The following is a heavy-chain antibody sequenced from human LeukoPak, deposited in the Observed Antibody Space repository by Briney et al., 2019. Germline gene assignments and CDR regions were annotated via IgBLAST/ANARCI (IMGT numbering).Heavy chain of an antibody. Sequence: PGGSLRLSCAASGFIFSSYEMNWVRQAPGKGLEWVSYISSGGETIYYADSVKGRFTISRDNSKNSLYLQMNSLRAEDTALYYCAKGYSSSWYKGGDYWGQGTLVTVSS. CDR1: GFIFSSYE. CDR2: ISSGGETI. CDR3: AKGYSSSWYKGGDY. D-gene: IGHD6-13*01. V-gene: IGHV3-48*03. J-gene: IGHJ4*02.